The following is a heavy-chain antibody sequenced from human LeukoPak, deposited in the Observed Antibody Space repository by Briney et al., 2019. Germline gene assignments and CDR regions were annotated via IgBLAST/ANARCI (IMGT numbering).Heavy chain of an antibody. Sequence: GVSLRLSCVASGFPFSSYWMTCVRQAPGKGLEWGANIKQDGSKKSYVDSVKGRFTISRDNAKNSLYLQMNSLRAEDTAIYYCTKVGYIDEGIDYWGQGTLATVSS. CDR1: GFPFSSYW. J-gene: IGHJ4*02. D-gene: IGHD5-24*01. V-gene: IGHV3-7*01. CDR2: IKQDGSKK. CDR3: TKVGYIDEGIDY.